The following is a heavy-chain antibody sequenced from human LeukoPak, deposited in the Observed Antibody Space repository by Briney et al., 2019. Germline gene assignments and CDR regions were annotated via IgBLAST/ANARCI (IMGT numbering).Heavy chain of an antibody. CDR1: GGSISSGGYC. V-gene: IGHV4-31*01. Sequence: PSETLTLTCTVSGGSISSGGYCWSRLRQHQGKGLEWIGYIYYSGSTYYNPALNSQITISVDTSKNQVPLKLSSVTATDTAVYYWARCYYGRDVWGQGTTVTVSS. CDR2: IYYSGST. CDR3: ARCYYGRDV. J-gene: IGHJ6*02.